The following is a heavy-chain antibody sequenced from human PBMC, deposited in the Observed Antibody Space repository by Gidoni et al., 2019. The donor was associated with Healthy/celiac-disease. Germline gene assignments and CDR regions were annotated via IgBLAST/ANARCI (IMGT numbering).Heavy chain of an antibody. J-gene: IGHJ4*02. CDR3: ARRKSSSSWSDY. Sequence: QLQLQESGHGLGKPSVTLSLTCTVSGGPISSSSDYWGWIRQPPGTGLEWIGSIYYSGSTYYSPSLKSRVTISVYTSKNQFSLKLSSVAAAYTAVDYCARRKSSSSWSDYWGQGTLVTVSS. CDR1: GGPISSSSDY. V-gene: IGHV4-39*01. D-gene: IGHD6-13*01. CDR2: IYYSGST.